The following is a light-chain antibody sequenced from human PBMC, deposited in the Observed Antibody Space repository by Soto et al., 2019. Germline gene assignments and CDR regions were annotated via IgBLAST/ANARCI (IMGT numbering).Light chain of an antibody. CDR3: QQSYSTPET. J-gene: IGKJ1*01. Sequence: DIQMTQSPSSLSASVGDRVTITCRASQSISTYLNWYQQKPGEAPQLLIYAASSLQSGVPSRFSGSGSGTDFTLNISSLQPEDFATYYCQQSYSTPETFGQGNKVEIK. V-gene: IGKV1-39*01. CDR1: QSISTY. CDR2: AAS.